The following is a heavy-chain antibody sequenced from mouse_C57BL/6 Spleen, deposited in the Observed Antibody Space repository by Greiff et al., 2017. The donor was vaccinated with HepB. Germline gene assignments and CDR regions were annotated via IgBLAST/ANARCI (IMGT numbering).Heavy chain of an antibody. Sequence: QVQLKESGPELVKPGASVKISCKASGYAFSSSWMNWVKQRPGKGLEWIGRIYPGDGDTNYNGKFKGKATLTADKSSSTAYMQLSSLTSEDSAVYFCARLDGYYYYAMDYWGQGTSVTVSS. D-gene: IGHD2-3*01. CDR2: IYPGDGDT. V-gene: IGHV1-82*01. CDR3: ARLDGYYYYAMDY. CDR1: GYAFSSSW. J-gene: IGHJ4*01.